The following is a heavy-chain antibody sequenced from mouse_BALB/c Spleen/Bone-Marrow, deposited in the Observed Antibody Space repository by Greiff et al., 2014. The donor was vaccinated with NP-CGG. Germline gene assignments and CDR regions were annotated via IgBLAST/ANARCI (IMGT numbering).Heavy chain of an antibody. Sequence: VLLVESXPGLVAPSQSLSITCTVSGFSLTSYGVHWVRQPPGKGLEWLGVIWAGGSTNYNSALMSRLSISKDNSKSQVFLKMNSLETDDTATYYCAGVIRYESYFDYWGQGTTLTVSS. V-gene: IGHV2-9*02. D-gene: IGHD2-14*01. CDR3: AGVIRYESYFDY. CDR2: IWAGGST. CDR1: GFSLTSYG. J-gene: IGHJ2*01.